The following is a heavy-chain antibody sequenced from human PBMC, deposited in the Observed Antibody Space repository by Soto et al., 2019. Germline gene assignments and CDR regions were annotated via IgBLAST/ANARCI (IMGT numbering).Heavy chain of an antibody. D-gene: IGHD6-25*01. V-gene: IGHV3-30-3*01. CDR2: ISYDGSNK. J-gene: IGHJ6*02. Sequence: PGGSLRLSCAASGFTFSSYAMHWVRQAPGKGLEWVAVISYDGSNKYYADSVKGRFTISRDNSKNTLYLQMNSLRAEDTAVYYCARDSSATHYYYGMDVWGQGTTVTVSS. CDR1: GFTFSSYA. CDR3: ARDSSATHYYYGMDV.